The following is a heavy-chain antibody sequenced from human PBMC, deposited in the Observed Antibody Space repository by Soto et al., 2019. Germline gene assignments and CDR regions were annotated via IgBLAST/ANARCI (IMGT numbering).Heavy chain of an antibody. V-gene: IGHV1-2*04. D-gene: IGHD3-16*02. CDR3: ARGDKLSLYPQLDY. CDR2: INVNSGGT. Sequence: QVQLVQSGAEVKKPGASVKVSCKASGYTFTGNYMHWVRQAPGQGFEWMGWINVNSGGTKYAQKFQGWVTMTRDTSNSTGYRELSRLRSDDTAVYYCARGDKLSLYPQLDYWGQGTLVTVSS. CDR1: GYTFTGNY. J-gene: IGHJ4*02.